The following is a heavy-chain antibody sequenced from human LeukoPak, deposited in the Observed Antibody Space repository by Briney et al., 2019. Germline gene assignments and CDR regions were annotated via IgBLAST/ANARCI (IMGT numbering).Heavy chain of an antibody. CDR2: INTDASII. J-gene: IGHJ4*02. CDR1: GFTFSSYW. CDR3: ATGNYRDY. D-gene: IGHD1-7*01. V-gene: IGHV3-74*01. Sequence: PGGSLRLSCAASGFTFSSYWMHWVRQAPGKGLVWVSRINTDASIINYADSVKGRFTISRDSAKNTLYLQMSSLRAEDTAVYYCATGNYRDYWGQGTLATVSS.